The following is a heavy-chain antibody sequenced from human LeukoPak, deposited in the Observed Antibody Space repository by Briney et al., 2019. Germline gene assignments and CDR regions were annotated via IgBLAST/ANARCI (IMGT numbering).Heavy chain of an antibody. CDR3: AKDEVVVAADV. CDR2: ISGSGGST. D-gene: IGHD2-15*01. V-gene: IGHV3-23*01. Sequence: GGSLRLSCTASGFTFSSYAMSWVRQAPGKGLEWVSAISGSGGSTYYADSVKGRFTISRDNAKNSVYLQMNSLRVEDTAVYYCAKDEVVVAADVWGKGTTVTISS. CDR1: GFTFSSYA. J-gene: IGHJ6*04.